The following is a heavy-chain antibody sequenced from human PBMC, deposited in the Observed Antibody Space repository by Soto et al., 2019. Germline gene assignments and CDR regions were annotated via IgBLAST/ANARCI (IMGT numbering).Heavy chain of an antibody. CDR1: GDSISSTNNY. V-gene: IGHV4-31*03. Sequence: PSETLSLTCTVSGDSISSTNNYWSWIRQHPGKGLEWIGYIYYSGSTYYNPSLKSRPAISVDTSKNQFSLKLSSVTAAETAVYYCARTVCSSASCYGYYYYGLDVWGQGTTVTVSS. CDR3: ARTVCSSASCYGYYYYGLDV. D-gene: IGHD2-2*01. CDR2: IYYSGST. J-gene: IGHJ6*02.